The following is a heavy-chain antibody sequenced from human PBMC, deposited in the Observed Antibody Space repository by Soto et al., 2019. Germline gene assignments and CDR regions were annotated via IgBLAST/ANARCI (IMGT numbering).Heavy chain of an antibody. CDR2: IIPIFGTA. J-gene: IGHJ4*02. D-gene: IGHD2-8*01. CDR3: ARVAREDIVLMARNYFDY. CDR1: GGTFSSYA. Sequence: SVKVSCKASGGTFSSYAISWVRQAPGQGLEWMGGIIPIFGTANYAQKFQGRVTITADESTSTAYMELSSLSSVTAADTAVYYCARVAREDIVLMARNYFDYWGQGTLVTVSS. V-gene: IGHV1-69*13.